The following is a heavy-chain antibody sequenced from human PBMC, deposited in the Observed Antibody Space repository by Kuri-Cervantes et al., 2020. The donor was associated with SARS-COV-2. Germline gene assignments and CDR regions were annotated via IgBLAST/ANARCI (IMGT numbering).Heavy chain of an antibody. CDR2: IIPIFGIA. J-gene: IGHJ4*02. CDR3: ARQLETTMLYYFDY. V-gene: IGHV1-69*04. D-gene: IGHD3-10*02. Sequence: SVKVSCKASGGTFSSYAISWVRQAPGQGLEWMGRIIPIFGIANYAQKFQGRVTITADKSTSTAYMELSSLRSEDTAVYYCARQLETTMLYYFDYWGQGTLVIVSS. CDR1: GGTFSSYA.